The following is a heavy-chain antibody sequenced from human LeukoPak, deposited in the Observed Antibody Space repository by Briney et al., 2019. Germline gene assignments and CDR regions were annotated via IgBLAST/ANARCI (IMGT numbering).Heavy chain of an antibody. CDR3: ARTILSGYGMGV. Sequence: SVKVSCKASGGTFSSYAISWVRQAPGQGLEWMGGIIPIFGTANYAQKFTITADESTSTAYMELSSLRSEDTAVYYCARTILSGYGMGVWGQGTTVTVSS. J-gene: IGHJ6*02. D-gene: IGHD3-3*01. V-gene: IGHV1-69*13. CDR2: IIPIFGTA. CDR1: GGTFSSYA.